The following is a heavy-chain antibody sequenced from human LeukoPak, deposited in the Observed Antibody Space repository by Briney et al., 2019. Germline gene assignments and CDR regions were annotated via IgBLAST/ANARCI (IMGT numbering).Heavy chain of an antibody. CDR1: GGSISRYY. Sequence: SETLSLTCTVSGGSISRYYWSWIRQPAGKGLEWIGRIYTSGSTNYNPSLKSGVTMSVDTSKNQFSLKLSSVTAADTAVYYCARDEIAVAGTGGNWFDPWGQGTLVTVSS. CDR2: IYTSGST. J-gene: IGHJ5*02. D-gene: IGHD6-19*01. CDR3: ARDEIAVAGTGGNWFDP. V-gene: IGHV4-4*07.